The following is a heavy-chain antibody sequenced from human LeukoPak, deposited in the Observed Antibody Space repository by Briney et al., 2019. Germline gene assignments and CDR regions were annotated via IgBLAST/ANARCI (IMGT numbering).Heavy chain of an antibody. D-gene: IGHD2/OR15-2a*01. Sequence: SETLSLTCGVSSGSMFSYYWTWLRQPPGKGLEWIGYIYDTGRTEYNPSLKSRVTISLDTSNKEFSLRLTSVTAADTAVYYCARDRGGPAEYTMGQSGEDAFDIWGQGTMVTVSS. V-gene: IGHV4-59*01. CDR2: IYDTGRT. J-gene: IGHJ3*02. CDR1: SGSMFSYY. CDR3: ARDRGGPAEYTMGQSGEDAFDI.